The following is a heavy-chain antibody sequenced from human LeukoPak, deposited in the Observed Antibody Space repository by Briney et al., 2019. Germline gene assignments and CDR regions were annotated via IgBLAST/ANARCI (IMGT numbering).Heavy chain of an antibody. CDR2: IDWDDDK. V-gene: IGHV2-70*11. Sequence: SGPALVKPTQTLTLTCTFSGFSLSTSGMCVSWIRQPPGKALEWLARIDWDDDKYYSTSLKTRLTISKDTYKTQAVLTMTNMAPVDTATYYCARIKDWKGPGYYYYYGMDVWGQGTTVTVSS. CDR1: GFSLSTSGMC. J-gene: IGHJ6*02. D-gene: IGHD1-1*01. CDR3: ARIKDWKGPGYYYYYGMDV.